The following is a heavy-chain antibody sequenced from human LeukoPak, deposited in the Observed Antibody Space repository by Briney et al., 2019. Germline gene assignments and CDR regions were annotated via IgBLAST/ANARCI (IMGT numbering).Heavy chain of an antibody. V-gene: IGHV3-11*01. CDR3: AKGGLRYGYWFDH. D-gene: IGHD3-9*01. Sequence: GGSLRLSCAASGFTFSDYYMSWIRQAPGKGLEWVSYISSTGNSIFYTDSVKGRFTISRDNAKNSLSLQLNSLRAEDTAVYYCAKGGLRYGYWFDHWGQGTLVTVSS. CDR2: ISSTGNSI. J-gene: IGHJ5*02. CDR1: GFTFSDYY.